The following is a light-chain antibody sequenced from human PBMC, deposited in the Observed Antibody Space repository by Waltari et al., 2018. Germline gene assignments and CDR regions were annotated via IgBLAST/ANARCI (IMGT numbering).Light chain of an antibody. CDR2: EVN. V-gene: IGLV2-14*01. CDR3: SSYTSSMTPHVV. CDR1: NSDVGGDNY. J-gene: IGLJ2*01. Sequence: QSALTQPASVSGSPGQSITISCTGTNSDVGGDNYVSWYQKYPGKAPKLMIFEVNNRHSGVSNGFSGSKSGNTASLTISGLQAEDEADYYCSSYTSSMTPHVVFGGGTKLTVL.